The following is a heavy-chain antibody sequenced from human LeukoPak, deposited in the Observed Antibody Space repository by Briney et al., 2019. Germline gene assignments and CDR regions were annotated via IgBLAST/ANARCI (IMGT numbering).Heavy chain of an antibody. Sequence: GGSLRLSCAAFGFTFSNYWMTWVRQAPGKGLEWVASIKQDGGETYYVDSVRGRFTFSRDNAKNSVYLQMSSLRAEDTAVYYCTRDKSAGADTGSSFYYWGQGALVTVSS. CDR2: IKQDGGET. V-gene: IGHV3-7*03. D-gene: IGHD3-10*01. CDR3: TRDKSAGADTGSSFYY. J-gene: IGHJ4*02. CDR1: GFTFSNYW.